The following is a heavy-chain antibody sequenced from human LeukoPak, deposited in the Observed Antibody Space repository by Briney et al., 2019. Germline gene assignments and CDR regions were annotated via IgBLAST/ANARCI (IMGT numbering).Heavy chain of an antibody. J-gene: IGHJ3*02. CDR3: ARPYGDYATGGFDI. CDR1: GFTFNDYG. Sequence: GGSLRLSCAASGFTFNDYGMHWVRQAPGKGLEWVAVIWYDENYKYYADSVKGRFTISRDNSKDTLYLQMNSLRAEDTAVYYCARPYGDYATGGFDIWGPGTMVTVSS. V-gene: IGHV3-33*01. CDR2: IWYDENYK. D-gene: IGHD4-17*01.